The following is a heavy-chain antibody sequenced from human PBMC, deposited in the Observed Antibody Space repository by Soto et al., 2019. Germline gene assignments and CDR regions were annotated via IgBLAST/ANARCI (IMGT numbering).Heavy chain of an antibody. CDR3: ARSRMIRGAPSAFDI. CDR1: GYTFTTYS. CDR2: ISPYIGNR. D-gene: IGHD3-10*01. Sequence: QVQLVQSGAEVKEPGASVKVSCKASGYTFTTYSLTWVRQAPGQGLEWMGWISPYIGNRDYALRFQDRLTMTTDTSTSTAYMDLGSLKSDDTAFYYCARSRMIRGAPSAFDIWGQGTLVTVSS. V-gene: IGHV1-18*01. J-gene: IGHJ3*02.